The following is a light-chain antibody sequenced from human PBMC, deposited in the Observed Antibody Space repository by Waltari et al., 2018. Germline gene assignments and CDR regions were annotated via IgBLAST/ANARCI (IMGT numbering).Light chain of an antibody. CDR1: NIESKS. CDR3: QVWDDTTNSGV. CDR2: YDS. J-gene: IGLJ3*02. V-gene: IGLV3-21*04. Sequence: SVVTPPPSVSVAPGKTATLTCGGENIESKSVTWYQQKPGQAPVLVIFYDSDRPSGIPERFSGSNSGNTATLTISWVEAGDEADYHCQVWDDTTNSGVFGGGTRLTVL.